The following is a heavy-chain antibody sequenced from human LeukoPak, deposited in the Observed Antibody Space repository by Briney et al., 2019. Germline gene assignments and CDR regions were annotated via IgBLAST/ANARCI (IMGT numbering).Heavy chain of an antibody. V-gene: IGHV3-23*01. CDR3: AKVAPLGDGDFWYFDL. Sequence: GGSLRLSCAASGFIFSSYGMSWVRQAPGKGLEWVSAISASGGRTNNADSVKGRSTISRDNSKNTLYLQMNSLRAEDTPVYYCAKVAPLGDGDFWYFDLWGRGTLVTASS. CDR1: GFIFSSYG. CDR2: ISASGGRT. J-gene: IGHJ2*01. D-gene: IGHD4-17*01.